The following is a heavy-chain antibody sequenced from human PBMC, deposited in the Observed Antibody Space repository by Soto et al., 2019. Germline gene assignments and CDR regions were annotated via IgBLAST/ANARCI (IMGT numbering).Heavy chain of an antibody. CDR2: ISSSTTTM. Sequence: EVQLVESGGGLVQPGGSLRLSCAASGFSFSGYSINWVRQAPGKGLEWVSYISSSTTTMYYAESVKGRFTISRDNAKNSLYLQMNSLRDEDTAVYYCARGIAAAGGRHFDYWGQGTLVTVSS. J-gene: IGHJ4*02. CDR1: GFSFSGYS. D-gene: IGHD6-13*01. CDR3: ARGIAAAGGRHFDY. V-gene: IGHV3-48*02.